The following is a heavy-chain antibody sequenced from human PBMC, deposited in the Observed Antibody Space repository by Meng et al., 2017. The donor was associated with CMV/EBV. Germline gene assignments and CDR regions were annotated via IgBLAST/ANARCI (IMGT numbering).Heavy chain of an antibody. J-gene: IGHJ2*01. Sequence: SGGSISSYYWSWIRQPAGKGLEWIGRIYTSGSTNYNPSLKSRVTMSVDTSKNQFSLKLSSVTAADTAVYYCARDRTKPRVARNWHFDLWGRGTLVTVSS. V-gene: IGHV4-4*07. D-gene: IGHD2-8*01. CDR2: IYTSGST. CDR1: GGSISSYY. CDR3: ARDRTKPRVARNWHFDL.